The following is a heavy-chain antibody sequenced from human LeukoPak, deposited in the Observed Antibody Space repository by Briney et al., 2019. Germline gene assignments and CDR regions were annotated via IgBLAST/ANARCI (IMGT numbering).Heavy chain of an antibody. CDR2: ISYDGSNK. Sequence: GGSLRLSCAASGFTFSSYAMHWVRQAPGKGLEWVAVISYDGSNKYYADSVKGRFTISRDNSMNTLYLQMNSLRAEDTAVYYCARDKDYGDYEFQYYYYYGMDVWGQGTTVTVSS. V-gene: IGHV3-30-3*01. CDR3: ARDKDYGDYEFQYYYYYGMDV. CDR1: GFTFSSYA. D-gene: IGHD4-17*01. J-gene: IGHJ6*02.